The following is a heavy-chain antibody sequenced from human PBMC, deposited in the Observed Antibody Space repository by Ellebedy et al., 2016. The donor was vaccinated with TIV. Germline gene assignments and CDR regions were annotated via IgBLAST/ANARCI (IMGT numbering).Heavy chain of an antibody. D-gene: IGHD1-26*01. CDR1: GYTFTSYG. V-gene: IGHV1-18*01. J-gene: IGHJ1*01. CDR2: ISAYNGNT. Sequence: ASVKVSXXASGYTFTSYGISWVRRPPRQGLEWMGWISAYNGNTNYAQKLQGRVTMTTDTSTSTAYMELRSLRSDDTAVYYCARDLMVGATTEYFQHWGQGTLVTVSS. CDR3: ARDLMVGATTEYFQH.